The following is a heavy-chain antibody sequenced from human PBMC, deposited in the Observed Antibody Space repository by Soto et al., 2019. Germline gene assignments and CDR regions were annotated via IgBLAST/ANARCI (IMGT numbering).Heavy chain of an antibody. CDR1: GGSISSGGYY. CDR3: ARGSIVPADYAFDI. CDR2: IYYSGST. V-gene: IGHV4-31*03. D-gene: IGHD2-2*01. Sequence: QVQLQVSSPGLVKPSQTLSLTCTVSGGSISSGGYYWSWIRQHPGKGLEWIGYIYYSGSTYNNLSLESRATISMDTSKNHFSLKLNSVTAADTAVYYCARGSIVPADYAFDIWGQGTMVTVSS. J-gene: IGHJ3*02.